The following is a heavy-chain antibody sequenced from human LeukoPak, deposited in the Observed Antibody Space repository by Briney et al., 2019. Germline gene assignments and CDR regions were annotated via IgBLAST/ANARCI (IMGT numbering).Heavy chain of an antibody. D-gene: IGHD6-19*01. CDR3: AREARIALPVVGSGDY. V-gene: IGHV4-39*07. Sequence: SDTLSLTCSVSGGSISSSDYYWGWIRQPPGKGLEWIGTIFYNGATKSNPSLSSRVTMSIDTSKNQFSLRLRSVTAADTAVYYCAREARIALPVVGSGDYWGQGTLVTASS. CDR2: IFYNGAT. CDR1: GGSISSSDYY. J-gene: IGHJ4*02.